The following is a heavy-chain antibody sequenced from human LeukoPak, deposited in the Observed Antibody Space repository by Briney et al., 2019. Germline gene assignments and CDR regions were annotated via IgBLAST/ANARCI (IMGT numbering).Heavy chain of an antibody. V-gene: IGHV2-5*01. Sequence: TLSLTCTVSGGSISSYYWTWIRQPPGKALEWLALVYWTDEKHYNPSLNNRLTITKDTSKNQVVPTMTNMDPMDTATFYCALRFSEALAFDYWGQGTLVTVSS. CDR3: ALRFSEALAFDY. CDR2: VYWTDEK. J-gene: IGHJ4*02. D-gene: IGHD6-6*01. CDR1: GGSISSYYWT.